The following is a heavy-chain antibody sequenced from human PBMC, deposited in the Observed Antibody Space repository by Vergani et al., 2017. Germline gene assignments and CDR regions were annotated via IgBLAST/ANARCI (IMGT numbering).Heavy chain of an antibody. CDR2: IYYSGST. J-gene: IGHJ6*03. CDR3: ARVRLVPAAIYYMDV. CDR1: GGSISSYN. V-gene: IGHV4-59*01. D-gene: IGHD2-2*01. Sequence: QVQLQESGPGLVKPSETLSLTCTVSGGSISSYNWSWIRQPPGKGLEWIGYIYYSGSTNYNPSLKSRVTISVDTSKNQFSLKLSSVTAADTAVYYCARVRLVPAAIYYMDVWGKGTTVTVSS.